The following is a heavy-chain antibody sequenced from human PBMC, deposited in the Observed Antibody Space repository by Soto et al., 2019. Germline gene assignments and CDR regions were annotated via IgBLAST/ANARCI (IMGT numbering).Heavy chain of an antibody. J-gene: IGHJ6*02. Sequence: QVQLVESGGGVVQPGSSLRLSCAASGFTFSSYGMHWVRQAPGKGLEWVAVIWYDGSNKYYADSVKGRFTISRDNSKNTLYLQMNSLRAEDTAVYYCARALLGRSSSHYFYYYGMDVWGQGTTVTVSS. CDR3: ARALLGRSSSHYFYYYGMDV. CDR1: GFTFSSYG. V-gene: IGHV3-33*01. D-gene: IGHD6-6*01. CDR2: IWYDGSNK.